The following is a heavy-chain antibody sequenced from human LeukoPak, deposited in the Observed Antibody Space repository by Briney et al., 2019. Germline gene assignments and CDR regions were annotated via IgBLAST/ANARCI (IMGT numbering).Heavy chain of an antibody. V-gene: IGHV3-74*01. J-gene: IGHJ4*02. D-gene: IGHD5-12*01. CDR1: GXTFSSYW. Sequence: QPGGSLRLSCAASGXTFSSYWVHWVRQAPGKGLMWVSRINSDGSITNYADSVKGRFTISRDNAKNTLYLQMNSLRAEDTAVYYCARVRATFSPHFDNWGQGTLVTVSS. CDR3: ARVRATFSPHFDN. CDR2: INSDGSIT.